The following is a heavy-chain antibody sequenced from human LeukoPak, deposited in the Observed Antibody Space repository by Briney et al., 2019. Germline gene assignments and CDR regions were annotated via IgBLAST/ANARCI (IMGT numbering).Heavy chain of an antibody. CDR3: ARDRRVVAGTNGMDV. CDR1: GGSISSYY. J-gene: IGHJ6*02. D-gene: IGHD6-19*01. Sequence: PSETLSLTCTVSGGSISSYYWSWIRQPAGKGLEWIGRIYTSGSTNYNPSLKSRVTMSVDTSKNQFSLKLSSVTAADTAVYCCARDRRVVAGTNGMDVWGQGTTVTVSS. V-gene: IGHV4-4*07. CDR2: IYTSGST.